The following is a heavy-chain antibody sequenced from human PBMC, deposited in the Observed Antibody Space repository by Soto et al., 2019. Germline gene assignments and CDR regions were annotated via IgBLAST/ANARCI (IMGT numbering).Heavy chain of an antibody. CDR2: IWYDGSNK. D-gene: IGHD6-19*01. J-gene: IGHJ4*02. CDR3: ERDNPIDGEPWLPSFDY. CDR1: GFTFSSDG. Sequence: QVQLVESGGGVVQPGRSLRLSCAASGFTFSSDGMHWVRQAPGKGLEWVAVIWYDGSNKYYADSVKGRFTISRDNSKNTLYLQMNSLRAEDTAVYYCERDNPIDGEPWLPSFDYWGQGTLVTVSS. V-gene: IGHV3-33*01.